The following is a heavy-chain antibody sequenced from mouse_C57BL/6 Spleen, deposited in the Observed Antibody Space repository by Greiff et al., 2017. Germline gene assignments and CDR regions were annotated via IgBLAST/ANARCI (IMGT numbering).Heavy chain of an antibody. Sequence: QVQLQQSGPELVKPGASVKISCKASGYTFSSYWMNWVKQRPGQGLEWIGRIYPGAGDTNYNGKFKGKATLTADKSSSTAYMQLSSLTSEDSAVXFAVRGERGSGFAYWGQGTPVTVSA. V-gene: IGHV1-82*01. CDR1: GYTFSSYW. J-gene: IGHJ3*01. CDR2: IYPGAGDT. CDR3: VRGERGSGFAY.